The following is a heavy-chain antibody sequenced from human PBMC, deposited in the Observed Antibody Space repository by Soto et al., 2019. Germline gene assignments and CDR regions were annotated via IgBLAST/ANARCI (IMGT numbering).Heavy chain of an antibody. Sequence: EVQLVESGGGLVQPGGSLRLSCAASGFTFSSYWMHWVRQAPGKGLVWVSRINSDGSSTSYAGSVKGRFTISRDNAKNTLDLQMNRLRADDTAVYYCARAQVVAATRLVYWGQGTLVTVSS. V-gene: IGHV3-74*01. J-gene: IGHJ4*02. CDR1: GFTFSSYW. CDR3: ARAQVVAATRLVY. CDR2: INSDGSST. D-gene: IGHD2-15*01.